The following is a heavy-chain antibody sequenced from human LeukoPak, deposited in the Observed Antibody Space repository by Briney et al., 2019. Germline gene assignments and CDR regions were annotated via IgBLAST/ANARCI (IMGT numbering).Heavy chain of an antibody. J-gene: IGHJ5*02. CDR1: GGSISSYY. Sequence: SETLSLTCTVSGGSISSYYWSWIRQPPGKGLEWIGYIYYSGSTNYNPSLKSRVTISVDTSKNQFSLKLSSVTAADTAVYYCARSEQWSRLSNWFDPWGQGTPVTVSS. CDR3: ARSEQWSRLSNWFDP. D-gene: IGHD6-19*01. V-gene: IGHV4-59*01. CDR2: IYYSGST.